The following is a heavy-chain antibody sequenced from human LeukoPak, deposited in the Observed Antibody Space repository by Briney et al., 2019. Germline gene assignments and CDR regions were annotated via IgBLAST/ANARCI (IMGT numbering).Heavy chain of an antibody. CDR3: ARDHEWGRAYFDY. D-gene: IGHD1-26*01. J-gene: IGHJ4*02. CDR1: GFTVSSNY. CDR2: IYSGGRT. V-gene: IGHV3-66*01. Sequence: GGSLRLSCAASGFTVSSNYMTWVRQAPGKGLEWVSLIYSGGRTYCADSVKDRFTISRDNSKNTVYLQMNSLRAEDTAVYYCARDHEWGRAYFDYWGQGTLVTVSS.